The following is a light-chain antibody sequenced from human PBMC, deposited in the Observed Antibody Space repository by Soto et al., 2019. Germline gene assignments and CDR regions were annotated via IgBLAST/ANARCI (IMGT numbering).Light chain of an antibody. Sequence: EIVLKQSPDTLSLSPGERATLSCRASQSVRSNYLAWYQQKPGQAPRFLIYDASSSATGIPDRFSGSVSGTDFTLTISRLEPEDFAVYYCQQYGSTPLTFGGGTKVDMK. CDR2: DAS. CDR1: QSVRSNY. V-gene: IGKV3-20*01. CDR3: QQYGSTPLT. J-gene: IGKJ4*01.